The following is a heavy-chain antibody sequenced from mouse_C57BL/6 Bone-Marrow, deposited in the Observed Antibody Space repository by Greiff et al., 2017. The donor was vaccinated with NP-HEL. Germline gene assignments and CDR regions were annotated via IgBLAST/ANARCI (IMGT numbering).Heavy chain of an antibody. CDR2: INPGSGGT. V-gene: IGHV1-54*01. CDR3: ARRNPLLWLRRNAMDY. Sequence: VQLQQSGAELVRPGTSVKVSCKASGYAFTNYLIEWVKQRPGQGLEWIGVINPGSGGTNYNEKFKGKATLTADKSSSTAYMQLSSLTSEDSAVYFGARRNPLLWLRRNAMDYWGQGTSVTVSS. D-gene: IGHD2-2*01. CDR1: GYAFTNYL. J-gene: IGHJ4*01.